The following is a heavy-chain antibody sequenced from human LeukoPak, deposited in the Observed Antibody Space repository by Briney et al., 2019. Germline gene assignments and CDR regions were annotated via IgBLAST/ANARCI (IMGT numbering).Heavy chain of an antibody. D-gene: IGHD5-12*01. CDR2: IYYSGST. CDR1: GGSISSYY. Sequence: PSETLSLTCTVSGGSISSYYWSWIRQPPGKGLGWIGYIYYSGSTNYNSSLKSRVTISVDTSKNQFSLKLSSVTAADTAVYYCARMPRWDGYDLDYWGQGTLVTVSS. V-gene: IGHV4-59*01. J-gene: IGHJ4*02. CDR3: ARMPRWDGYDLDY.